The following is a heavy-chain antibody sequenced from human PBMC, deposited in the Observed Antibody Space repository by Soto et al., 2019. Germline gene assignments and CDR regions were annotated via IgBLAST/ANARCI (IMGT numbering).Heavy chain of an antibody. CDR1: GFTFSRYG. CDR2: IWYDGSHD. J-gene: IGHJ4*02. Sequence: QVQLVESGGDVVQPGTSLRLSCAASGFTFSRYGMYWVRQAPGKGLEWVSLIWYDGSHDQYADSVKGRFTISRDNSKNTLYLQMNSLRVEATAVYYCVRDEELGCSRASSLHFDSWGPGTLVTVSS. V-gene: IGHV3-33*01. D-gene: IGHD2-2*01. CDR3: VRDEELGCSRASSLHFDS.